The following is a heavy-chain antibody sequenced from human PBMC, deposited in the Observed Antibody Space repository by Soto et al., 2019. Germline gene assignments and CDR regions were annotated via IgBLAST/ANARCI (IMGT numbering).Heavy chain of an antibody. Sequence: QVQLVQSGAEVKKPGSSVKVSCKASGGTFSSYTISWVRQAPGQGLEWMGRIIPILGIADYAQNFQGRVTITADKATRTAYMELSSLRSEDTAVYYCAREQVILGTYGMDVWGQGTTVTVSS. CDR2: IIPILGIA. J-gene: IGHJ6*02. CDR1: GGTFSSYT. D-gene: IGHD2-15*01. V-gene: IGHV1-69*08. CDR3: AREQVILGTYGMDV.